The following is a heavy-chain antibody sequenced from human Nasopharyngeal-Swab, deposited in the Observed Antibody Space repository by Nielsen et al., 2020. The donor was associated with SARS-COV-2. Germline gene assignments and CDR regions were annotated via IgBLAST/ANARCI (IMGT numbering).Heavy chain of an antibody. CDR3: AKQNSCYDYEDNYYYYFMYV. D-gene: IGHD5-12*01. CDR2: IYYSGSI. CDR1: GGTISSYY. J-gene: IGHJ6*03. V-gene: IGHV4-59*01. Sequence: SETLPLTCTVSGGTISSYYWSWIRQLPVKGLEWIGYIYYSGSIKYNPSLKNRVTISVNTSKNHFSLKLNSVTAADTAVYSCAKQNSCYDYEDNYYYYFMYVWGQGTTVTVSS.